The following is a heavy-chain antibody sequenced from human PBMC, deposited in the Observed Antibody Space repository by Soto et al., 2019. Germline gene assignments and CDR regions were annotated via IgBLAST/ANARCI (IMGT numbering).Heavy chain of an antibody. V-gene: IGHV2-5*01. D-gene: IGHD4-17*01. CDR2: IYWNEDK. CDR3: AHRGYGDYPRDNWFDP. Sequence: SGPTLVNPTQTLTLTCTFSGFSLKTGGAGVGWIRQPPGKALEWLALIYWNEDKRYSPSLKSRLTITKDTSKNQVVLTMTNMDPVDTATYYCAHRGYGDYPRDNWFDPWGQGTLVTVSS. J-gene: IGHJ5*02. CDR1: GFSLKTGGAG.